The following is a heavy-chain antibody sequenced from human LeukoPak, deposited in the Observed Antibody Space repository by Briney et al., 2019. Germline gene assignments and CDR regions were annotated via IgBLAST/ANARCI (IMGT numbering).Heavy chain of an antibody. V-gene: IGHV3-48*04. CDR3: ARDERAYYSDSGSSSPRDYYYYYMDV. CDR2: ISSNGRGT. J-gene: IGHJ6*03. D-gene: IGHD3-10*01. CDR1: GFTFSSYS. Sequence: GGSLRLSCAASGFTFSSYSMNWVRQAPGKGLEWVSDISSNGRGTFYAESVRGRFTVSRDNAKKSLYLQMNSLRVEDTAVYYCARDERAYYSDSGSSSPRDYYYYYMDVWGKGITVTVSS.